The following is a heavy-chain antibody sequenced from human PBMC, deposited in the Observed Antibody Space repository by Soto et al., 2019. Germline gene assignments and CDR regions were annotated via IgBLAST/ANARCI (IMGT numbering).Heavy chain of an antibody. CDR1: GFTFDDYA. CDR2: ISWNSGSI. Sequence: EVQLVESGGGLVQPGRSLRLSCAASGFTFDDYAMHWVRQAPGKGLEWVSGISWNSGSIGYADSVKGRFTISRDNAKNSLYLQMNSLRAEDTALYYCAKDNLRRLRYFYWLLFDYWGQGTLVTVCS. V-gene: IGHV3-9*01. D-gene: IGHD3-9*01. J-gene: IGHJ4*02. CDR3: AKDNLRRLRYFYWLLFDY.